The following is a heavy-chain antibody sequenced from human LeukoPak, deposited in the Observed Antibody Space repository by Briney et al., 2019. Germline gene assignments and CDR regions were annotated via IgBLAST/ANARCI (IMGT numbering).Heavy chain of an antibody. J-gene: IGHJ4*02. V-gene: IGHV3-48*03. D-gene: IGHD4-17*01. CDR2: ISSSGSTI. CDR1: GFTFSSYE. Sequence: PGGSLRLSCAASGFTFSSYEMNWVRQAPGKGLEWVSYISSSGSTIYYADSVKGRFTISRDNAKNSLYLQMNSLRVEDTAVYYCARDPDHYGPGDYWGQGTLVTVSS. CDR3: ARDPDHYGPGDY.